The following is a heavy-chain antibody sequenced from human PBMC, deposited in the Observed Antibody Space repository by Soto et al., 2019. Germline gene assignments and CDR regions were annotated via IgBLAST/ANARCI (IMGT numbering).Heavy chain of an antibody. V-gene: IGHV4-39*01. Sequence: SETLSLTCTVSGDSITKSVYYWAWVRQTPGKGLEWIASIYYVGNAYYNPSLQIRVTISVDASKNQFSLELQSVTAADSAVYYCARVPYYGSGGDGPYFFDYWGQGTLVTVSS. CDR1: GDSITKSVYY. CDR3: ARVPYYGSGGDGPYFFDY. J-gene: IGHJ4*02. D-gene: IGHD2-15*01. CDR2: IYYVGNA.